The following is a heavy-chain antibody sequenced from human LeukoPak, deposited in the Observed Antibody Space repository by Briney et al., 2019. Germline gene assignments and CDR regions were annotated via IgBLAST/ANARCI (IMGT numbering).Heavy chain of an antibody. J-gene: IGHJ4*02. CDR3: AISCFVVIRDY. D-gene: IGHD3-16*02. V-gene: IGHV3-23*01. CDR2: ISGTYGTT. Sequence: RRRGCISDISGTYGTTYYADSVKSRFTISRDTSKNPLYLQMNSLRADDTAVYYCAISCFVVIRDYWGQGTLVTVSS.